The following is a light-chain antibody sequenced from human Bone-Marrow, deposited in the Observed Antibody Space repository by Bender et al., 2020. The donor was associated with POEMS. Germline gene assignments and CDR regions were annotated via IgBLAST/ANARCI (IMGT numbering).Light chain of an antibody. Sequence: QSVLTQPPSASGTPGQRVTISCSGGSSNIGAHAVNWYQHLPGTAPKLLIYPSHRRPSEVPDRFPGSRSGTSASLAISGLQSEDEADYYCAVWDDSLNGWVFGGGTNVTV. CDR3: AVWDDSLNGWV. V-gene: IGLV1-44*01. CDR2: PSH. J-gene: IGLJ3*02. CDR1: SSNIGAHA.